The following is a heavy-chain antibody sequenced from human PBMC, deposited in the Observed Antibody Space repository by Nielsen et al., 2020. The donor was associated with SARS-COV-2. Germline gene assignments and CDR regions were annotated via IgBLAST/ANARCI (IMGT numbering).Heavy chain of an antibody. D-gene: IGHD3-10*01. V-gene: IGHV4-39*01. J-gene: IGHJ6*02. CDR3: ARIPFRDYGSGRDEYYYGMDV. Sequence: RQAPGKGLEWIGSIYYSGSTYYNPSLKSRVTISVDTSKNQFSLKLSSVTAADTAVYYCARIPFRDYGSGRDEYYYGMDVWGQGTPVTVSS. CDR2: IYYSGST.